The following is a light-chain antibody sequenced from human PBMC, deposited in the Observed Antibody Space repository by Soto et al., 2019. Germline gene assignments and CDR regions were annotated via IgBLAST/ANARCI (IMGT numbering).Light chain of an antibody. CDR3: QQYGSSPRFT. Sequence: EIVLTQSPGTLSLSPGERATLSCRASQSVSSSYLAWYQQKPGQAPRLLIYGASSRATGIPDRFSGSGSGTDFTLTISRLEPEDLAVYYCQQYGSSPRFTVGPGTKVDIK. CDR2: GAS. CDR1: QSVSSSY. J-gene: IGKJ3*01. V-gene: IGKV3-20*01.